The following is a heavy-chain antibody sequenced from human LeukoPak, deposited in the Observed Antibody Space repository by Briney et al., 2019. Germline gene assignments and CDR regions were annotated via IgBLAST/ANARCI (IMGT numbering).Heavy chain of an antibody. J-gene: IGHJ2*01. CDR1: GGSISSGSYY. V-gene: IGHV4-61*02. D-gene: IGHD5-12*01. CDR3: ARDRGYSGFWYFDL. Sequence: SETLSLTCTVSGGSISSGSYYWSWIRQPAGKGLEWIGRIYTSGSTYYNPSLKSRVTISVDTSKNQFSLKLSSVTAADTAVYYCARDRGYSGFWYFDLWGRGTLVTVSS. CDR2: IYTSGST.